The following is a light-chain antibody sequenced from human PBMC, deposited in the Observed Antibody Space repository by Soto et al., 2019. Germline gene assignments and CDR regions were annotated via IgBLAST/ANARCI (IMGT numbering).Light chain of an antibody. Sequence: QSVLTQPPSVSGAPGQRVTISCTGSSSNIGAGYDVHWYQQLPGTAPKLLMYGNTNRPSGVPDRFSGSKSGTSASPAITGLQAEDEADYYCQSYDNSLSGAGVFGGGTKLTVL. CDR1: SSNIGAGYD. CDR2: GNT. CDR3: QSYDNSLSGAGV. V-gene: IGLV1-40*01. J-gene: IGLJ3*02.